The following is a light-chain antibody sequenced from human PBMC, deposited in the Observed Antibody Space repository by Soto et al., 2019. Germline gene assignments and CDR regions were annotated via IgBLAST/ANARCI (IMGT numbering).Light chain of an antibody. CDR1: QSLLHSNGYNY. V-gene: IGKV2-28*01. Sequence: DIVMTQSPLSLPVTPGEPASISCRSSQSLLHSNGYNYLDWVLQEPGQSPQLLNFLGSNRASGGPDRFSGSGSSTDFTLKISRVEAEDVGVYYCMQALQTSWTFGQGTKVDI. CDR3: MQALQTSWT. CDR2: LGS. J-gene: IGKJ1*01.